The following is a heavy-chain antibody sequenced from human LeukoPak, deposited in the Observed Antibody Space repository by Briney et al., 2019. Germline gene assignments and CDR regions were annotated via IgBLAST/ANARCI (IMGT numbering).Heavy chain of an antibody. J-gene: IGHJ3*02. D-gene: IGHD2-21*01. Sequence: PSETLSLTCTVSSGSITGYYWSWIRQPPGKGLEWIGNIFDSGSTNYNSSLKSRLTISVDTSKTQLSLKLNSVTAADTAVYYCAIALLGDAFDIWGPGTMVTVSS. CDR2: IFDSGST. V-gene: IGHV4-59*08. CDR1: SGSITGYY. CDR3: AIALLGDAFDI.